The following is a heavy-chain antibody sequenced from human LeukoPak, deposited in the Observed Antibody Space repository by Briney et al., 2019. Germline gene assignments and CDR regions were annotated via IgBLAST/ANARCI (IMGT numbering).Heavy chain of an antibody. CDR1: GFTFSSYW. CDR3: AKDTSITIFGVVSSYYGMDV. Sequence: WGSLRLSCAASGFTFSSYWMSWVRQAPGKGLEWVANIKQDGSEKYYVDSVKGRFTISRDNAKNSLYLQMNSLRAEDTALYYCAKDTSITIFGVVSSYYGMDVWGQGTTVTVSS. V-gene: IGHV3-7*03. J-gene: IGHJ6*02. CDR2: IKQDGSEK. D-gene: IGHD3-3*01.